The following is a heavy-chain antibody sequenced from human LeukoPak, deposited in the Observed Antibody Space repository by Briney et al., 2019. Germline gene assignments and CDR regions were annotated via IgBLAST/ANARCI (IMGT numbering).Heavy chain of an antibody. CDR2: ISSSSSYI. Sequence: PGGSLRLSCAGSGFTFSSYWMNWVRQAPGKGLEWVSSISSSSSYIYYADSVKGRFTISRDNAKNSLYLQMNSLRAEDTAVYYCARGGSWVAVAGTGYYYYYGMDVWGQGTTVTVSS. CDR3: ARGGSWVAVAGTGYYYYYGMDV. V-gene: IGHV3-21*01. D-gene: IGHD6-19*01. J-gene: IGHJ6*02. CDR1: GFTFSSYW.